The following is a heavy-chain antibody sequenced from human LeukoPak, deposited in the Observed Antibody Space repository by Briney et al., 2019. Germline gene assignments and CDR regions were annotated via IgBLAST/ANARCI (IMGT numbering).Heavy chain of an antibody. J-gene: IGHJ6*03. CDR1: RGSMRGHY. V-gene: IGHV4-59*11. CDR3: ARIQESQGSSSFYYYMDV. CDR2: VYYNGGA. Sequence: SETLSLTCTVSRGSMRGHYWSWIRQTPGKGLEWIGFVYYNGGAMYNPSLKSRVSMSADTSKNQFFLLLSSVTAVDTAVYYCARIQESQGSSSFYYYMDVWGSGTTVTVSS. D-gene: IGHD3-10*01.